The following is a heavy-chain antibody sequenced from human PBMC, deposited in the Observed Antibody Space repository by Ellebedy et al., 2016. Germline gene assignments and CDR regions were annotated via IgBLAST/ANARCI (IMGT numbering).Heavy chain of an antibody. J-gene: IGHJ6*02. V-gene: IGHV3-23*01. Sequence: GGSLRLXCATSGIRFGDFFMSWVRQAPGGGLEWVSTISGGGDATVYADSVKGRFTISRDNSRNTLYLQMNSLRAEDTAVYYCARDRIAVALYYYYYGMDVWGQGTTVTVSS. CDR1: GIRFGDFF. D-gene: IGHD6-19*01. CDR3: ARDRIAVALYYYYYGMDV. CDR2: ISGGGDAT.